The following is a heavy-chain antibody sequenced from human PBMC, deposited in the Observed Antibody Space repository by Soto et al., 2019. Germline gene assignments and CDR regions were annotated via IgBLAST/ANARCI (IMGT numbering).Heavy chain of an antibody. Sequence: SETLSLTCAVYGGSVSGYYWTWLRQPPGKGLEWIGEINRSGSTDYNPALKSRVTMSVDTSKNQFSLRVTSVTAADTAVYYCARDRFASCSHNYYGLDVWGQGTTVTVSS. CDR2: INRSGST. CDR3: ARDRFASCSHNYYGLDV. J-gene: IGHJ6*02. D-gene: IGHD3-10*01. CDR1: GGSVSGYY. V-gene: IGHV4-34*01.